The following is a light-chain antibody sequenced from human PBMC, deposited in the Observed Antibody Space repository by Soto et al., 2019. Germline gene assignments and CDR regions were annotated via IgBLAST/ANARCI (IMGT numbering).Light chain of an antibody. Sequence: QSVLTQPPSASGSPGQSVTISCTGTSSDVGSYKYVSWCQQHPGKAPKLMVYEVTKRPSGVPDRFSGSKSANTASLTISGLQAEDEADYYCSSYAGNFWVFGGGTKLTVL. CDR3: SSYAGNFWV. J-gene: IGLJ3*02. CDR2: EVT. V-gene: IGLV2-8*01. CDR1: SSDVGSYKY.